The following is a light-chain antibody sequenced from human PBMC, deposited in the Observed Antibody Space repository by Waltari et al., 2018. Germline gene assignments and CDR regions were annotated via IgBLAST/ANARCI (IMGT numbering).Light chain of an antibody. CDR3: QQTYSFPWT. CDR1: QTIRNY. CDR2: GAS. V-gene: IGKV1-39*01. J-gene: IGKJ1*01. Sequence: DIQMTQSPSSLSASVGDIVTLTCRASQTIRNYLSWYQQKPGKAPNLLIYGASTLQGGVPSRFSGSGSGTDFTLTISSLQPEDFATYHCQQTYSFPWTFGQGTKVEIK.